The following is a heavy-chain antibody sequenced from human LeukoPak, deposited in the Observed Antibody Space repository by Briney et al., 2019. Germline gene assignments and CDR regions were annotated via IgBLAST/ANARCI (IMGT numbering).Heavy chain of an antibody. CDR1: GFTFSNYA. D-gene: IGHD6-13*01. J-gene: IGHJ4*02. CDR2: ISGSGAST. CDR3: ARAGGLLGYSSSWALGY. V-gene: IGHV3-23*01. Sequence: GGSLRLSCAASGFTFSNYAMSWVRQAPGKGLEWLSSISGSGASTYYADSVKGRFTISRDTSKNTLYLQMSSLRAEDTAVYYCARAGGLLGYSSSWALGYWGQGTLVTVSS.